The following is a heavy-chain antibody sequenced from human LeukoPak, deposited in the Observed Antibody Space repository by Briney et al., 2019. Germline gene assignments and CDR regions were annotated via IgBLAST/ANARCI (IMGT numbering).Heavy chain of an antibody. CDR2: IMPIFGTA. Sequence: SVKVSCKASGGTFSSYAISWVRQAPGQGLEWMGGIMPIFGTANYAQKFQGRVTITTDESTSTAYMELSSLRSEDTAVYYCARDLGWRGVENWFDPWGQGTMVTVSS. CDR3: ARDLGWRGVENWFDP. V-gene: IGHV1-69*05. D-gene: IGHD6-19*01. J-gene: IGHJ5*02. CDR1: GGTFSSYA.